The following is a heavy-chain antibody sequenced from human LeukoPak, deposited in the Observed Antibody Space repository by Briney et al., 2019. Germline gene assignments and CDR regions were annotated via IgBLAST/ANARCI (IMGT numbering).Heavy chain of an antibody. CDR3: ARVRRDGYNLSRAFDI. Sequence: SETLSLTCTVSGGSFNSGSYYWSWIRQPPGRGLEWIGYIYYSGSTNYNPSLKSRVTISVDTSKNQFSLKPSSVTAADTAVYYCARVRRDGYNLSRAFDIWGQGTMVTVSS. CDR1: GGSFNSGSYY. V-gene: IGHV4-61*01. J-gene: IGHJ3*02. CDR2: IYYSGST. D-gene: IGHD5-24*01.